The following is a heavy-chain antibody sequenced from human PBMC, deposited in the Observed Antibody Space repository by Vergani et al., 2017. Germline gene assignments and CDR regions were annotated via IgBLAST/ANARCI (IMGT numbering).Heavy chain of an antibody. Sequence: QAQLHQSGPGLVKPSQTLSLTCAISGDRVSNKSAGWNWIRQSPPRGLEWLGRTYFMSEWYNDYAASVKSRMTINSDTSKNLFSLQLQSVTPEDTAVYYCAREDISLTVEGANYMDIWGKGTTVTVSS. CDR1: GDRVSNKSAG. D-gene: IGHD3-22*01. CDR2: TYFMSEWYN. CDR3: AREDISLTVEGANYMDI. V-gene: IGHV6-1*01. J-gene: IGHJ6*03.